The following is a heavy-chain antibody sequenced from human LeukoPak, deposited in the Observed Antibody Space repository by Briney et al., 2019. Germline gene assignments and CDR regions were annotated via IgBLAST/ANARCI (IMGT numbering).Heavy chain of an antibody. D-gene: IGHD6-13*01. CDR2: INHSGST. Sequence: SETLSLTCAVYGGSFSGYYWSWIRQPPGKGLEWIGEINHSGSTNYNPSLKSRLSISIDTSKNQFSLKLNSVTAADTAVYYCARVVAAAGNNWFDPWGQGTLVTVSS. V-gene: IGHV4-34*01. CDR1: GGSFSGYY. J-gene: IGHJ5*02. CDR3: ARVVAAAGNNWFDP.